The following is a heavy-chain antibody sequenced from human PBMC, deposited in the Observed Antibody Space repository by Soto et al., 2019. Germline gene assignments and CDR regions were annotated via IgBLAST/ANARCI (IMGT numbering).Heavy chain of an antibody. CDR2: IIPIFGTA. D-gene: IGHD5-18*01. J-gene: IGHJ4*02. V-gene: IGHV1-69*13. CDR1: GGTFSSYA. Sequence: SVKVSCKASGGTFSSYAISWVRQAPGQGLEWMGGIIPIFGTANYAQKFQGRVTITADESTSTAYMELSSLRAEDTAVYYCAKESVTAMVNDFDYWGQGTLVTVSS. CDR3: AKESVTAMVNDFDY.